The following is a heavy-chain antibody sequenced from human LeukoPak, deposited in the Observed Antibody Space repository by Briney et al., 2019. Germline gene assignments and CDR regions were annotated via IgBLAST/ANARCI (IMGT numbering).Heavy chain of an antibody. D-gene: IGHD4-17*01. J-gene: IGHJ4*02. CDR3: ARSFDYGFDY. Sequence: ASVKVPCKASGYTFTSYYIHWVRQAPGQGLEWMGVINRSGGATSYAQNFQGRVTMTRDTSTSTVYMALSSLRSEDTAVYYCARSFDYGFDYWGQGTLVTVSS. V-gene: IGHV1-46*01. CDR1: GYTFTSYY. CDR2: INRSGGAT.